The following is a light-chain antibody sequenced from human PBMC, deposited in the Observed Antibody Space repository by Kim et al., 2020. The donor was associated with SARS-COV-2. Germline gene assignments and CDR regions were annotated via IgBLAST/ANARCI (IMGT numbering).Light chain of an antibody. CDR1: QDIGID. CDR3: QQSHSYPRT. Sequence: ESVGDGVTITCRASQDIGIDLAWFQQKPGKAPKSLIYAASSLQSGVPSRFSGSRSGTEYTFSISSLQPEDFGTYYCQQSHSYPRTFGQGTKVDIK. CDR2: AAS. V-gene: IGKV1-16*01. J-gene: IGKJ1*01.